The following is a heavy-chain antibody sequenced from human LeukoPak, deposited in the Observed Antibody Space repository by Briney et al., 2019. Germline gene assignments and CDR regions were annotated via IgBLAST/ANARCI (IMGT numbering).Heavy chain of an antibody. CDR2: ITTSSSST. V-gene: IGHV3-48*04. J-gene: IGHJ4*02. CDR1: GFTFSSFS. CDR3: ARVIGSYGDSAY. D-gene: IGHD4-17*01. Sequence: GGSLRLSCAASGFTFSSFSMNWVRQAPGKRLEWISYITTSSSSTYYADSVKGRFTISRDNAKNSLYLQMNSLRAEDTAVYYCARVIGSYGDSAYWGQGTPVTVSS.